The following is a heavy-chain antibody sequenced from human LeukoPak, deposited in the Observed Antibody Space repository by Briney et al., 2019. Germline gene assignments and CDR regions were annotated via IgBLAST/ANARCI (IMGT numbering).Heavy chain of an antibody. CDR1: GFTVSCNY. CDR3: ARYYGDLVPYYFDY. CDR2: IYYSGST. V-gene: IGHV4-59*06. D-gene: IGHD4-17*01. J-gene: IGHJ4*02. Sequence: PGGSLRLSCAASGFTVSCNYMSWVRQAPGKGLEWIGYIYYSGSTYYNPSLKSRVTISVDTSKNQFSLKLSSVTAADTAVYYCARYYGDLVPYYFDYWGQGTLVTVSS.